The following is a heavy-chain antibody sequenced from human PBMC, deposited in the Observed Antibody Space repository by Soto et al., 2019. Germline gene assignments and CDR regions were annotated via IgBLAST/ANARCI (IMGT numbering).Heavy chain of an antibody. Sequence: EVQLVESGGGLVQPGGSLRLSCAASGFTFSSYWMTWVRQAPGKGLECVANIKQDGSDKYYVDSVKGRFTISRDNAKNSLYLQMNSLSAEDTPVYYCARQTRAPESWGQGTLVTVSS. J-gene: IGHJ5*02. V-gene: IGHV3-7*03. CDR3: ARQTRAPES. CDR2: IKQDGSDK. CDR1: GFTFSSYW. D-gene: IGHD3-10*01.